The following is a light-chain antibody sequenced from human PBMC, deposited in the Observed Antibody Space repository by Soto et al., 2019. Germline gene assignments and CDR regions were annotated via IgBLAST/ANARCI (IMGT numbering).Light chain of an antibody. CDR2: DAS. V-gene: IGKV3-11*01. J-gene: IGKJ4*01. CDR1: QSVSSY. CDR3: QLQRHSPLS. Sequence: EIVLTQSPGTLSLSPGERATLSCRASQSVSSYLAWYQQKPGQAPRLLISDASNRATGIPDRFSGSGSGTDFTLTVSSLEPEDFAEYYCQLQRHSPLSFGRGTEVE.